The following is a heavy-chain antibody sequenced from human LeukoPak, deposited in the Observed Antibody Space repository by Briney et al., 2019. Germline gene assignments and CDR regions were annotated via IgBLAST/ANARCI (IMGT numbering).Heavy chain of an antibody. CDR3: ARDKAVTTELTQYFHH. J-gene: IGHJ1*01. Sequence: ASVKVSCKTSGYTFTDYYIHWVRQAPGQGLEWMGWISGYNGCTNYAQKFQFRVTMTTDTSTSTAYMELRSLTSDDTAVYYCARDKAVTTELTQYFHHWGQGTLVTVSS. CDR1: GYTFTDYY. CDR2: ISGYNGCT. D-gene: IGHD4-11*01. V-gene: IGHV1-18*04.